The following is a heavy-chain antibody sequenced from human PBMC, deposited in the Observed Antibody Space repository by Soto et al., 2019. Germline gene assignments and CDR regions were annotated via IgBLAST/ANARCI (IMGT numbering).Heavy chain of an antibody. J-gene: IGHJ5*02. CDR1: GGSISSGDYY. V-gene: IGHV4-30-4*01. CDR3: ASERPDGARLDP. CDR2: IYHSGST. Sequence: QVQLQESGPGLVKHSQTLSLSCTVSGGSISSGDYYWSWIRQPPGKGLAWIGYIYHSGSTYSIPSGERRVNMSVDTSKTQFSLKLSSVTAAGTAVYYCASERPDGARLDPWGQGTRVTVSS. D-gene: IGHD6-6*01.